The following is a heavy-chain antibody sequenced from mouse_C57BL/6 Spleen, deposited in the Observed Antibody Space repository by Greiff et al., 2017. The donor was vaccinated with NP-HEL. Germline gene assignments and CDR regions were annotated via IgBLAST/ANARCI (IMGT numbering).Heavy chain of an antibody. J-gene: IGHJ4*01. CDR2: IHPNSGST. CDR3: ASPYYGSYYYAMDY. Sequence: VQLKQPGAELVKPGASVKLSCKASGYTFTSYWMHWVKQRPGQGLEWIGMIHPNSGSTNYNEKFKSKATLTVDKSSSTAYMQLSSLTSEDSAVYYCASPYYGSYYYAMDYWGQGTSVTVSS. CDR1: GYTFTSYW. D-gene: IGHD1-1*01. V-gene: IGHV1-64*01.